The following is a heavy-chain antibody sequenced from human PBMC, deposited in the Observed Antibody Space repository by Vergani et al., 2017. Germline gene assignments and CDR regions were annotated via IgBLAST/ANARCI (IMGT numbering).Heavy chain of an antibody. CDR2: ISGSGGST. Sequence: EVQLLESGGGLVQPGGSLRLSCAASGFTFSSYAMSWVRQAPGKGLEWVSAISGSGGSTYYADSVKGRFTISRDNSKNTLYLQMSSLRAEDTAVYYCVKDTFGGVDGPTDYWGQGTLVTVSS. V-gene: IGHV3-23*01. J-gene: IGHJ4*02. D-gene: IGHD3-16*01. CDR1: GFTFSSYA. CDR3: VKDTFGGVDGPTDY.